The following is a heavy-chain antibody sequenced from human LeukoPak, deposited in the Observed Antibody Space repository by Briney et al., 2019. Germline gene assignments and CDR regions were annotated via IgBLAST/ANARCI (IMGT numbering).Heavy chain of an antibody. V-gene: IGHV3-53*01. Sequence: PGGSLRLSCAASGFTVSSNYMSWVRQAPGKGLEWVSVIYSGGSTYYADSVKGRFTISRDNSKNTLYLQMNSLRAEDTAAYYCARGLEHDGYYFDYWGQGTLVTVSS. D-gene: IGHD1/OR15-1a*01. J-gene: IGHJ4*02. CDR2: IYSGGST. CDR1: GFTVSSNY. CDR3: ARGLEHDGYYFDY.